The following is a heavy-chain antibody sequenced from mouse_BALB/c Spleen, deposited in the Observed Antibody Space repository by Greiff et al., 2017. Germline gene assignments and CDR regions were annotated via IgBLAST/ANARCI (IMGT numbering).Heavy chain of an antibody. CDR1: SYTFTDYA. CDR3: ARSSSTATRAMDY. J-gene: IGHJ4*01. Sequence: VQLQQSGPELVRPGVSVKISCKGSSYTFTDYAMHWVKQSHAKNLEWIGVISNYYGNTNYNQKFKGKATMTVDKSSSTAYMELARLTSEDSAVYYCARSSSTATRAMDYWGQGTSVTVSS. V-gene: IGHV1-67*01. D-gene: IGHD1-2*01. CDR2: ISNYYGNT.